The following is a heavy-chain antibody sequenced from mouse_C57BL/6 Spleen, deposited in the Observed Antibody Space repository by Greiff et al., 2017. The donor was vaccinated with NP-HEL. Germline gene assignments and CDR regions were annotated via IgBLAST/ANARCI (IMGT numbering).Heavy chain of an antibody. Sequence: EVQRVESGPGLVKPSQSLSLTCSVTGYSITSGYYWNWIRQFPGNKLEWMGYISYDGSNNYNPSLKNRISITRDTSKNQFFLKLKSVTTEDTATYYCASSYYGNSWFADWGQGTLVTVSA. J-gene: IGHJ3*01. CDR2: ISYDGSN. V-gene: IGHV3-6*01. CDR3: ASSYYGNSWFAD. D-gene: IGHD2-1*01. CDR1: GYSITSGYY.